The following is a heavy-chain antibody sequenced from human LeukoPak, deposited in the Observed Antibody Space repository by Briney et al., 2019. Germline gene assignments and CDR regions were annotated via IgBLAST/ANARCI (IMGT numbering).Heavy chain of an antibody. CDR2: IYYSGST. Sequence: SQTLSPTCTIAGYSFSSGDYYWRWIRQPPGKGLEWIGYIYYSGSTYYNPSLKSRVTISVDTSKNQFSLKVSSVTAADTAVYYCARDRNYGDSTYDAFDIWGQGTMVTVSS. D-gene: IGHD4-17*01. CDR3: ARDRNYGDSTYDAFDI. J-gene: IGHJ3*02. V-gene: IGHV4-30-4*01. CDR1: GYSFSSGDYY.